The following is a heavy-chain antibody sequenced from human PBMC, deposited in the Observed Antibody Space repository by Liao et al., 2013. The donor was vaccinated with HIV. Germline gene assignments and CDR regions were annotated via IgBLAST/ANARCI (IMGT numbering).Heavy chain of an antibody. CDR3: ARDADSSFNWGSDAFDI. CDR1: GAPISGYY. CDR2: IYYSGST. D-gene: IGHD7-27*01. J-gene: IGHJ3*02. V-gene: IGHV4-59*12. Sequence: QVQLQESGPGLVKPSETLSLTCTVSGAPISGYYWSWIRQPPGKGLEWIGYIYYSGSTYYNPSLKSRVTISVDTSKNQFSLKLSSVTAADTAVYYCARDADSSFNWGSDAFDIWGQGTMVTVSS.